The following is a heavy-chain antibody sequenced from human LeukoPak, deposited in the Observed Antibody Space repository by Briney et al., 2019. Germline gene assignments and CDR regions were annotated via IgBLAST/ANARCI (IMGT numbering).Heavy chain of an antibody. J-gene: IGHJ4*02. CDR2: IYTSGST. Sequence: SETLSLTCTVSGGSISSYYWSWTRQPAGKGLEWIGRIYTSGSTNYNPSLKGRVTMSVDTSKNQFSLKLSSVTAADTAVYYCARDLGIAAADTPFDYWGQGTLVTVSS. V-gene: IGHV4-4*07. D-gene: IGHD6-13*01. CDR1: GGSISSYY. CDR3: ARDLGIAAADTPFDY.